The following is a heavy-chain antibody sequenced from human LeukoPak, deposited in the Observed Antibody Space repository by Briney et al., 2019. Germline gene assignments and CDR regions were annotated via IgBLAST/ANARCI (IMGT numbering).Heavy chain of an antibody. V-gene: IGHV4-4*02. CDR3: ARGGRSIAAAPRWWFDP. CDR2: IYHSGTT. CDR1: GDSISSGNW. D-gene: IGHD6-13*01. J-gene: IGHJ5*02. Sequence: SETLSLTCAVSGDSISSGNWWTWVRQPPGKGLEWIGEIYHSGTTTYNPSLKSRVTISVDKSKNQFSLQLNSVTPEDTAVYYCARGGRSIAAAPRWWFDPWGQGTLVTVSS.